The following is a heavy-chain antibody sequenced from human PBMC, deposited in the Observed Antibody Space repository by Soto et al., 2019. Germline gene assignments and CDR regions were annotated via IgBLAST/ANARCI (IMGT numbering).Heavy chain of an antibody. CDR1: GGSMRNYF. J-gene: IGHJ4*02. V-gene: IGHV4-59*01. CDR3: AAGEASSRNLAPYYLDF. Sequence: LETLSLTCTVSGGSMRNYFWTWIRQPPGKGLEWIGYIHYSGTTSFFPSYNPSLRSRVTISEDTSKNQFSLKLLSVTTADTAVYFCAAGEASSRNLAPYYLDFWGQGTLVTVSS. D-gene: IGHD6-13*01. CDR2: IHYSGTT.